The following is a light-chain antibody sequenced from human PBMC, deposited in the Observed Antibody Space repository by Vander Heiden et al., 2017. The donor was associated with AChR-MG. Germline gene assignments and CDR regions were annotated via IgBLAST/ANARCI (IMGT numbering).Light chain of an antibody. V-gene: IGKV3-15*01. Sequence: DIVMTQSPATLSVSPWDRVSLSCRASESVTTNLAWYQQKSGQAPRLLIHGASTRATGISARFSAGGSGTEFTLSISSLQSEDFAVYDCQQYASWPLTFGGGTKVAIK. CDR1: ESVTTN. CDR2: GAS. CDR3: QQYASWPLT. J-gene: IGKJ4*01.